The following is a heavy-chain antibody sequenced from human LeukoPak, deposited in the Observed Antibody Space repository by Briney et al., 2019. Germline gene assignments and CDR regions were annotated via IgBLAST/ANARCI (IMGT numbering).Heavy chain of an antibody. Sequence: SETLSLTCTVPGGSISTSSYYWSWIRQPPGKGLVWIGYIYYSGSTNYNPSLKSRVTISVDTSKNQFSLKLSSVTAADTAVYYCARHQKLRHGLRLSLFDYWGQGTLVTVSS. CDR3: ARHQKLRHGLRLSLFDY. CDR2: IYYSGST. CDR1: GGSISTSSYY. J-gene: IGHJ4*02. D-gene: IGHD5/OR15-5a*01. V-gene: IGHV4-61*05.